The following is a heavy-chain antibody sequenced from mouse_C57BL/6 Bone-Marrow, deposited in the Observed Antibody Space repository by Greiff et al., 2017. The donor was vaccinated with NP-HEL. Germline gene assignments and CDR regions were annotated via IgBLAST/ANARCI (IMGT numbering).Heavy chain of an antibody. J-gene: IGHJ2*01. CDR1: GYTFTSYW. CDR2: IYPGSGST. Sequence: VKLQQPGAELVKPGASVKMSCKASGYTFTSYWITWVKQRPGQGLEWIGDIYPGSGSTNYNEKFKSKATLTVDTSSSTAYMQLSSLTSEDSAVYYCAKGTTVVAPTYWGQGTTLTVSS. V-gene: IGHV1-55*01. D-gene: IGHD1-1*01. CDR3: AKGTTVVAPTY.